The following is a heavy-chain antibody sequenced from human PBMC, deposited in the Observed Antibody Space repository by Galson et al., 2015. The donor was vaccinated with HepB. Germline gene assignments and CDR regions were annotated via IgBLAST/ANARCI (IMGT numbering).Heavy chain of an antibody. CDR3: AKDLELFSGYYGSGSYYNG. CDR1: GFTFSSYA. D-gene: IGHD3-10*01. Sequence: SLRLSCAASGFTFSSYAMSWVRQAPGKGLEWVSAISGSGGSTYYADSVKGRFTISRDNSKNTLYLQMNSLRAEDTAVYYCAKDLELFSGYYGSGSYYNGWGQGTLVTVSS. J-gene: IGHJ4*02. V-gene: IGHV3-23*01. CDR2: ISGSGGST.